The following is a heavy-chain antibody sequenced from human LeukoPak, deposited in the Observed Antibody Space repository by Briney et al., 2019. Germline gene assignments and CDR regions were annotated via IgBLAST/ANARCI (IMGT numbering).Heavy chain of an antibody. CDR2: IYSDTST. J-gene: IGHJ4*02. CDR3: ARDRCSGGSCYFDY. V-gene: IGHV3-66*01. Sequence: GGSLRLSCAASGFTVSSNYMSWVRQAPGKGLEWVSVIYSDTSTYYADSVKGRFTISRDNSKNTLYLQMNSLRAEDTAVYYCARDRCSGGSCYFDYWGQGTLVTVSS. D-gene: IGHD2-15*01. CDR1: GFTVSSNY.